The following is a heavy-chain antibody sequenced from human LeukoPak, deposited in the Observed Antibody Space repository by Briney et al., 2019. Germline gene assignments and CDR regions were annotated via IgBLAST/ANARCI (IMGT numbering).Heavy chain of an antibody. CDR2: IYYSGST. D-gene: IGHD3-22*01. Sequence: SETLSLTCTVSGGSISSGDYYWSWIRQPPGKGLEWIGYIYYSGSTYYNPSLKSRVTISVDTSKNQFSLKLSSVTAADTAVYYCARAVESTYCYDSSGYPDAFDIWGQGTMVTVSS. V-gene: IGHV4-30-4*01. CDR3: ARAVESTYCYDSSGYPDAFDI. CDR1: GGSISSGDYY. J-gene: IGHJ3*02.